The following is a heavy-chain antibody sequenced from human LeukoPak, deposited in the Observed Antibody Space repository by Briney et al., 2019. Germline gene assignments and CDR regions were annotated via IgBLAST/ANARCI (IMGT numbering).Heavy chain of an antibody. V-gene: IGHV4-39*07. CDR3: ARAARGYDILTGYYSGNWLDP. J-gene: IGHJ5*02. CDR1: GGSISSSSYY. D-gene: IGHD3-9*01. Sequence: SETLSLTCTVSGGSISSSSYYWGWIRQPPGKGLEWIGSIYYSGSTYYNPSLKSRVTISVDTSKNQFSLKLSSVTAADTAVYYCARAARGYDILTGYYSGNWLDPWGQGTLVTVSS. CDR2: IYYSGST.